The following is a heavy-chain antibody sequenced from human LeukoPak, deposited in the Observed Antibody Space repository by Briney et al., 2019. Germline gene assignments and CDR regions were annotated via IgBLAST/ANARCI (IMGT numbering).Heavy chain of an antibody. CDR3: AKTPDIVVVTAITGSFDY. CDR1: GFTFSSYA. D-gene: IGHD2-21*02. J-gene: IGHJ4*02. V-gene: IGHV3-23*01. CDR2: ISGSGGST. Sequence: GSLRLSCAASGFTFSSYAMSWARQAPGKGLEWVSAISGSGGSTYYADSVKGRFTISRDNSKNTLYLQMNSLRAEDTAVYYCAKTPDIVVVTAITGSFDYWGQGTLVTVSS.